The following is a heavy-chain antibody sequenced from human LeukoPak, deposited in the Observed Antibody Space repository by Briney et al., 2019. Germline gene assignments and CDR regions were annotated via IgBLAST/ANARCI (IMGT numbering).Heavy chain of an antibody. CDR1: GGTFSSYA. CDR3: MRDWVDYWNDY. Sequence: SVKVSCKASGGTFSSYAISWVRQAPGQGLEWMGRIIPNLGIANYAQKFQGRVTIAADKSTSTAYLELSSLRIDDTAVYYCMRDWVDYWNDYWGQGTLVTVSS. J-gene: IGHJ4*02. D-gene: IGHD1-1*01. CDR2: IIPNLGIA. V-gene: IGHV1-69*04.